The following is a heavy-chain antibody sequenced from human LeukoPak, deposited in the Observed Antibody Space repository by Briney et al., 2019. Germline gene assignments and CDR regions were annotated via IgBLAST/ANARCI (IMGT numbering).Heavy chain of an antibody. V-gene: IGHV3-11*01. D-gene: IGHD2-8*01. Sequence: GGSLRLSCAASGFTFSDYYMSWIRQAPGKGLEWISYISSSGSTKYNAESVKGRLTISRDNAKNSLYLQMSSLRAEDTAVYYCARVKGVYAIDYWGQGTLVTVSS. CDR1: GFTFSDYY. J-gene: IGHJ4*02. CDR3: ARVKGVYAIDY. CDR2: ISSSGSTK.